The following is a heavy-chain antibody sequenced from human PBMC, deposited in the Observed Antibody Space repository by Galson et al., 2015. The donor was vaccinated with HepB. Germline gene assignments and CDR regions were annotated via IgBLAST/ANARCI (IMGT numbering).Heavy chain of an antibody. CDR2: IYYTGST. CDR3: TREVQVVSTMGWFDP. CDR1: GDSISSGDYY. V-gene: IGHV4-31*03. Sequence: TLSLTCTVSGDSISSGDYYWNWIRQHPGKGLEWIGYIYYTGSTYYNPYNPSLKSRLTISVDTSKNQFYLKLSSVTAADTAVYYCTREVQVVSTMGWFDPWGQGTLVTVSS. D-gene: IGHD5/OR15-5a*01. J-gene: IGHJ5*02.